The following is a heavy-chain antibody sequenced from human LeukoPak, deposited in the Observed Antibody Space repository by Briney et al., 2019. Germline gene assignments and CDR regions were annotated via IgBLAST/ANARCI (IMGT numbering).Heavy chain of an antibody. CDR1: GFTFSSYG. J-gene: IGHJ4*02. CDR2: ISYDGSNK. Sequence: GGSLRLSCAASGFTFSSYGMHWVRQAPGKGLEWVAVISYDGSNKYYADSVKGRFTISRDNSKNTLFLQMNSLRPEDTAVYYCARGPDYDILADYFDYWGQGTLVTVSS. CDR3: ARGPDYDILADYFDY. D-gene: IGHD3-9*01. V-gene: IGHV3-30*03.